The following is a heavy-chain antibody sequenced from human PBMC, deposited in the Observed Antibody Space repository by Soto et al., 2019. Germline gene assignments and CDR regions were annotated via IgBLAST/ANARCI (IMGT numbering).Heavy chain of an antibody. D-gene: IGHD6-19*01. V-gene: IGHV1-3*01. J-gene: IGHJ6*02. CDR3: ARAGYSSGWYRPLSSYYGMDV. Sequence: ASVKVSCKASGYTFTSYAMHWVRQAPGQRLEWMGWINAGNGNTKYSQKFQGRVTITRDTSASTAYMELSRLRSDDTAVYYCARAGYSSGWYRPLSSYYGMDVWGQGTTVTVSS. CDR2: INAGNGNT. CDR1: GYTFTSYA.